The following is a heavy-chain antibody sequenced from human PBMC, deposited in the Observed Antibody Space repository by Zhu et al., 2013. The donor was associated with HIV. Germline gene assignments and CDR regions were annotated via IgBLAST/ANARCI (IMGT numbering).Heavy chain of an antibody. CDR2: VNPSDGSA. CDR3: ARGDGNQFYNYYMDV. D-gene: IGHD1-1*01. J-gene: IGHJ6*03. V-gene: IGHV1-46*01. CDR1: GYIFTSHY. Sequence: QVQLVQSGVGVKNPGDSVRISCTTIGYIFTSHYVHWVRQAPGQALEWLGLVNPSDGSANYTQRFQGRLILTSDASTSAVFMELRNLKFDDAAIYYCARGDGNQFYNYYMDVWGDGTTVTV.